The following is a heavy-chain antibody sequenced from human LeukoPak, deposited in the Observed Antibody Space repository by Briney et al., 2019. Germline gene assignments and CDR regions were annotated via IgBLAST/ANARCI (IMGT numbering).Heavy chain of an antibody. J-gene: IGHJ6*02. CDR1: GYSFTSYW. D-gene: IGHD3-10*01. CDR3: ARLRKDYYGSGSYSRYYYYGMDV. Sequence: GESLKISCKGSGYSFTSYWISWVRQMPGKGLEWMGRIDPSDSYTNYSPSFQGHVTISADKSISTAYLQWSSLKASDTAMYYCARLRKDYYGSGSYSRYYYYGMDVWGQGTTVTVS. V-gene: IGHV5-10-1*01. CDR2: IDPSDSYT.